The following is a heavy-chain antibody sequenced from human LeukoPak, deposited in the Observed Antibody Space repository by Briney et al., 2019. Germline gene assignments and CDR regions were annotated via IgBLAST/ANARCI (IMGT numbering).Heavy chain of an antibody. CDR3: ARDLDWGAFDA. Sequence: LSGGSLRLSCAASGFTFSDYYMSWIRQAPGKGLEWVSGISPSGSISYYADSVKGRFTISRDNSKNTVSLQMNSLRAEDTALYYCARDLDWGAFDAWGQGTLVTVSS. D-gene: IGHD3-9*01. CDR2: ISPSGSIS. J-gene: IGHJ5*02. CDR1: GFTFSDYY. V-gene: IGHV3-23*01.